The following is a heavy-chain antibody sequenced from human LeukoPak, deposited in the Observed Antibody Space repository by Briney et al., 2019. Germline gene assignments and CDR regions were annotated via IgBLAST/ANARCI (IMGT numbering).Heavy chain of an antibody. D-gene: IGHD5-18*01. Sequence: GGSLRLSCAASGFTFSNYWMSWVRQAPGKGLEWVANIKQDRSEKYYVDSVKGRFTISRDNAKNSLYLQMNSLRAEDTAVYYCARDADTAMVYWGQGTLVTVSS. V-gene: IGHV3-7*01. CDR2: IKQDRSEK. CDR3: ARDADTAMVY. J-gene: IGHJ4*02. CDR1: GFTFSNYW.